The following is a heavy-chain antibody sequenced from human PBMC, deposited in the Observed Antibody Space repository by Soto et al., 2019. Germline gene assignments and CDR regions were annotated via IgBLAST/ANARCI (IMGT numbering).Heavy chain of an antibody. Sequence: SETLSLTCAVYGGSFSGYYWSWIRQPPGKGLEWIGEINHSGSTNYNPSLKSRVTISVDTSKNQFSLKLSSVTAADTAVYYCARVRRDFDRLSPFDYWGQGTLVTVSS. CDR3: ARVRRDFDRLSPFDY. D-gene: IGHD3-9*01. CDR1: GGSFSGYY. V-gene: IGHV4-34*01. J-gene: IGHJ4*02. CDR2: INHSGST.